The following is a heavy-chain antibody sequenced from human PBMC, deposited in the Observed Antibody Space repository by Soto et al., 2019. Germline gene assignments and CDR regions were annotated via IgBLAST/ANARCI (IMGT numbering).Heavy chain of an antibody. CDR1: GFTFGDYA. Sequence: PGGSLRLSCTASGFTFGDYAMSWFRQAPGKGLEWVGFIRSKAYGGTTEYAASVKGRFTISRDDSKSIAYLQMNSLKTEDTAVYYCTRDFSAAAGVTYYYYYGMDVWGQGTTVTVSS. CDR3: TRDFSAAAGVTYYYYYGMDV. CDR2: IRSKAYGGTT. J-gene: IGHJ6*02. V-gene: IGHV3-49*03. D-gene: IGHD6-13*01.